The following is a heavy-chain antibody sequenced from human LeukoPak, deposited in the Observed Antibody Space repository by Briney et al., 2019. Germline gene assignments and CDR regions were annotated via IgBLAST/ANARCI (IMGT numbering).Heavy chain of an antibody. J-gene: IGHJ5*02. D-gene: IGHD6-19*01. V-gene: IGHV1-69*13. CDR2: IIPIFGTA. CDR1: GGTFSSYA. CDR3: AKDWESLAGTGNLDP. Sequence: SVKVSCKASGGTFSSYAISWVRQAPGQGLEWMGGIIPIFGTANYAQKFQGRVTITADESTSTAYMELSSLRSEDTAVYYCAKDWESLAGTGNLDPWGQGTLVTVSS.